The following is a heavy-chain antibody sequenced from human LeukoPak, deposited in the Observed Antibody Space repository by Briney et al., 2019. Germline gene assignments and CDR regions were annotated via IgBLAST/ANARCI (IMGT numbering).Heavy chain of an antibody. V-gene: IGHV3-7*01. CDR1: GFTFSSYW. Sequence: PGGSLRLSCAASGFTFSSYWMSWVRQAPGKGLEWMANIKQAGSEKYYVDSVKGRFTISRDNAKNSLYLQMNSLRAEDTAVYYCAREASLNYMDVWGKGTTVTVSS. J-gene: IGHJ6*03. CDR2: IKQAGSEK. CDR3: AREASLNYMDV.